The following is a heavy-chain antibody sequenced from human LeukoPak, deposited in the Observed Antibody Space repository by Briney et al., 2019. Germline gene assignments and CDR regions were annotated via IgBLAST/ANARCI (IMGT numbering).Heavy chain of an antibody. J-gene: IGHJ5*02. D-gene: IGHD3-10*01. V-gene: IGHV4-4*07. Sequence: PSETLSLTCTVSGGSFSNNYWSWIRQPAGKGLEWNTNYNPSLKSRVTMSVALKLTSVTAADTAVYYCPRDKEDYSGSGNYYSLSWGQGTLVTVSS. CDR1: GGSFSNNY. CDR3: PRDKEDYSGSGNYYSLS. CDR2: NT.